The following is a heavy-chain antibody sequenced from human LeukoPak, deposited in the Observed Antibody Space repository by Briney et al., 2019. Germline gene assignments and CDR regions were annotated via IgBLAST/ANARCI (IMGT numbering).Heavy chain of an antibody. CDR2: ISDSGAAT. J-gene: IGHJ4*02. D-gene: IGHD2-15*01. Sequence: GGSLRLSCAASGFTFSSYWMHWVRQAPGKGLEWVSAISDSGAATNYADSVKGRLTISRDNSKNTLYLQMNSLRAEDTAVYYCAKRSCSGGSCNFDYWGQGTLVTVSS. V-gene: IGHV3-23*01. CDR1: GFTFSSYW. CDR3: AKRSCSGGSCNFDY.